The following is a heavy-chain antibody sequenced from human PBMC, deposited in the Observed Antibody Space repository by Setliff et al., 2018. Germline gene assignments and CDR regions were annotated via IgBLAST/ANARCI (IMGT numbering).Heavy chain of an antibody. CDR3: ARDTYGDYHRFDY. CDR2: INPNSGGT. CDR1: GYTFTGYY. Sequence: ASVKVSCKASGYTFTGYYMHWVRQAPGQGLEWMGWINPNSGGTNYAQEFQGWVTMTRDTSISTAYMELSRLRSDDTAVYYCARDTYGDYHRFDYWGQGTLVTVSS. V-gene: IGHV1-2*04. D-gene: IGHD4-17*01. J-gene: IGHJ4*02.